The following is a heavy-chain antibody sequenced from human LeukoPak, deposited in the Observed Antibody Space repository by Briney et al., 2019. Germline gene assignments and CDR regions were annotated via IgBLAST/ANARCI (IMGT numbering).Heavy chain of an antibody. D-gene: IGHD5-18*01. J-gene: IGHJ4*02. Sequence: SETLSLTCAVYGGSFSGYYWSWIRQPPGKGLEWIGEINHSGSTNYNPSLKSRVTISVDTSKNQFSLKLSSVTAADTAVYYCAGGGGYSYGPPFDYWGQGTLVTVSS. CDR1: GGSFSGYY. V-gene: IGHV4-34*01. CDR3: AGGGGYSYGPPFDY. CDR2: INHSGST.